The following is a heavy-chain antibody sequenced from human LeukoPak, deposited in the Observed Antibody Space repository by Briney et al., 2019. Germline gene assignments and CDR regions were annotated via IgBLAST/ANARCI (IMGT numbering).Heavy chain of an antibody. CDR1: GGSISSSSYY. V-gene: IGHV4-39*01. CDR2: IYYSGST. CDR3: ARHGYCSGGSCYSGWFDP. Sequence: SETLSLTCTVPGGSISSSSYYWGCIRQPPGKGLEWNVSIYYSGSTYYNPSLKSRVTMSVDTSKNQFSLKMSSVTAADTAVYYCARHGYCSGGSCYSGWFDPWGQGSLVTVSS. D-gene: IGHD2-15*01. J-gene: IGHJ5*02.